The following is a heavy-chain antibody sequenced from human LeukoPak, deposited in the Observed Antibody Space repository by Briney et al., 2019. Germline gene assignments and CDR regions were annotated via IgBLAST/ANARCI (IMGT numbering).Heavy chain of an antibody. Sequence: GGSLRLSCAASGFTFSSYAMSWVRQAPGKGLEWVSAISGSGGSTYFADSVKGRFTISRDNSNNTLYLQMNSLRAEDTAVYYCAKEPGLATGSSLDYWGQGALVTVSS. CDR2: ISGSGGST. V-gene: IGHV3-23*01. D-gene: IGHD1-26*01. CDR3: AKEPGLATGSSLDY. CDR1: GFTFSSYA. J-gene: IGHJ4*02.